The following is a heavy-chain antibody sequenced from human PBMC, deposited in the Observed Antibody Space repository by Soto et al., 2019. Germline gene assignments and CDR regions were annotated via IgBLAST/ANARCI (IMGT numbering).Heavy chain of an antibody. CDR2: INHSGST. J-gene: IGHJ4*02. V-gene: IGHV4-34*01. CDR1: GGSFSGYY. Sequence: QVQLQQWGAGLLKPSETLSLTCAVYGGSFSGYYWSWIRQPPGKGLEWIGEINHSGSTNYNPSLKSRVTISVDTSKNQFALKLGSVTAADTAVYYCASKKVDSSSLDFDYSGQGTLVTVST. CDR3: ASKKVDSSSLDFDY. D-gene: IGHD6-6*01.